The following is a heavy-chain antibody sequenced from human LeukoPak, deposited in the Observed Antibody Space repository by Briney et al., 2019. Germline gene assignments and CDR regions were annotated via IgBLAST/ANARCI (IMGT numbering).Heavy chain of an antibody. Sequence: GGSLRLSCAASGFTFSSYWMHWVRQAPGKGLAWVSRINSDGSSTSYADSVKGRFTISRDNAKNTLYLQMNSLRAEDTAVYYCARDGLPYSGSYYFDYWGQGTLVTVSS. CDR2: INSDGSST. CDR3: ARDGLPYSGSYYFDY. D-gene: IGHD1-26*01. CDR1: GFTFSSYW. V-gene: IGHV3-74*01. J-gene: IGHJ4*02.